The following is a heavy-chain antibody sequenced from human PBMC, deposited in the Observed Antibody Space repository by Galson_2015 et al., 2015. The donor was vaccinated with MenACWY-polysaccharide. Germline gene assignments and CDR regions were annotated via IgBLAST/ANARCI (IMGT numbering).Heavy chain of an antibody. V-gene: IGHV3-30*18. D-gene: IGHD2-21*02. CDR2: ITYDGGTK. CDR1: GFTFSSYG. CDR3: AKGGDRFDY. J-gene: IGHJ4*01. Sequence: SLRLSCAASGFTFSSYGMHWVRQAPGKGLEWVAVITYDGGTKYYADSVKGRFTISRDNSKNTLYLQMNSLRAEDTAVYYCAKGGDRFDYWGHGTLVTVSS.